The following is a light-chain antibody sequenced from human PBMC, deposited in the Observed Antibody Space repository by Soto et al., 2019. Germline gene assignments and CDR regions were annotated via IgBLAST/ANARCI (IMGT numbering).Light chain of an antibody. V-gene: IGKV3-20*01. CDR1: QSVGSSH. CDR3: QQYGSAPWT. CDR2: GAS. J-gene: IGKJ1*01. Sequence: EIVLTHSPGTLSLSPCERATLSSSASQSVGSSHLAWYQQKPGQAPRLLIYGASSRATGIPDRFSGSGSGTDFTLTISRLEPEDFAVYYCQQYGSAPWTFGQGTKVDNK.